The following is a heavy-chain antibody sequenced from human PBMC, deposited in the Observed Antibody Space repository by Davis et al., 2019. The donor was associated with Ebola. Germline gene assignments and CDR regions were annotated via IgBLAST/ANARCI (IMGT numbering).Heavy chain of an antibody. Sequence: ASVKVSCKASGYTFTNYDINWVRQATGQGLEWVGWMNPNSGNTGYAQKVQGRVTMTRNTSICTAYMELSSLRSEDTAVYYCARAVVVPYYGMDVWGQGTTVTVSS. V-gene: IGHV1-8*01. CDR1: GYTFTNYD. CDR2: MNPNSGNT. CDR3: ARAVVVPYYGMDV. J-gene: IGHJ6*02. D-gene: IGHD2-2*01.